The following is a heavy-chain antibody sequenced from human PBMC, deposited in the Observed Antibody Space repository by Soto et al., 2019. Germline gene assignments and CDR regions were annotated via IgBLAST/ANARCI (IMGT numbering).Heavy chain of an antibody. J-gene: IGHJ5*02. CDR3: ARPKTGLSPTDWFDP. V-gene: IGHV4-39*01. D-gene: IGHD3-9*01. Sequence: QLQLQESGPGLVKPSETLSLTCTVSGGPIKTSSFYWGWIRQLPGKGLEWIGSIYYTGKTYFNPSFASRVTISVDASKNQFSLRLTSMTAADTAVYFCARPKTGLSPTDWFDPWGQGTLVTVSS. CDR2: IYYTGKT. CDR1: GGPIKTSSFY.